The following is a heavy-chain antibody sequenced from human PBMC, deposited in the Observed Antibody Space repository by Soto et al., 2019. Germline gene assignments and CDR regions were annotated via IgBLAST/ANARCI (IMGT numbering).Heavy chain of an antibody. CDR3: ARDVTHYYDRGY. V-gene: IGHV1-69*12. Sequence: QVQLVQSGAEVKKPGSSVKVSCKASAGTFSSYAISWVRQAPGQGIEWMGGIIPIFGTANYAQKFQGRVTITADESTSTAYMELSSLRSEDTAVYYCARDVTHYYDRGYWGQGTLVTVSS. D-gene: IGHD3-22*01. J-gene: IGHJ4*02. CDR2: IIPIFGTA. CDR1: AGTFSSYA.